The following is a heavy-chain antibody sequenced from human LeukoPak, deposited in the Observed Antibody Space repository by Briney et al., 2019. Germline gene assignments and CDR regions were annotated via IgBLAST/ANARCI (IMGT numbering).Heavy chain of an antibody. J-gene: IGHJ5*02. Sequence: ASVKVSCKASGGTFSSYAISWVRQAPGQGLEWMGGIIPIFGTANYAQKFQGRVTITTDESTSTAYMELSSLRSEDTAVYYCATARAARPIWFDPWGQGTLVTVSS. V-gene: IGHV1-69*05. CDR2: IIPIFGTA. CDR3: ATARAARPIWFDP. CDR1: GGTFSSYA. D-gene: IGHD6-6*01.